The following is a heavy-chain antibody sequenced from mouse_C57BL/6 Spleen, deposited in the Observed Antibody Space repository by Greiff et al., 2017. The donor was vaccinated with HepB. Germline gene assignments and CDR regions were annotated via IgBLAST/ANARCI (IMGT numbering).Heavy chain of an antibody. J-gene: IGHJ1*03. D-gene: IGHD1-2*01. Sequence: EVQLQQSGAELVKPGASVKLSCTASGFNIKDYYMHWVKQRTEQGLEWIGRIDPEDGETKYAPKFQGQATITADTYSNTAYLQLSSLTYEDTAVYYCARPSLRPYWYFDVWGTGTTVTVSS. V-gene: IGHV14-2*01. CDR2: IDPEDGET. CDR3: ARPSLRPYWYFDV. CDR1: GFNIKDYY.